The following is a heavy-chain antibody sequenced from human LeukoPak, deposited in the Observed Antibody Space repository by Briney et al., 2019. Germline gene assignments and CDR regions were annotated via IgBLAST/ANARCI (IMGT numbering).Heavy chain of an antibody. CDR3: ARRGYCSSTSCYGGWFDP. Sequence: PSETLSLTCGVSGGSIYITNYWGRVRQAPGKGLEGIGEINHSGSTNYNPSLKSRVTISVDTSKNQFSLKLSSVTAADTAVYYCARRGYCSSTSCYGGWFDPWGQGTLVTVSS. J-gene: IGHJ5*02. V-gene: IGHV4-4*02. CDR2: INHSGST. D-gene: IGHD2-2*01. CDR1: GGSIYITNY.